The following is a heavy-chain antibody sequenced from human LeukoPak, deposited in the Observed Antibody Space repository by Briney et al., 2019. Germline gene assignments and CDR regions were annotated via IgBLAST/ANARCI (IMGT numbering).Heavy chain of an antibody. CDR3: ARTLFGVRYYYYYMDV. D-gene: IGHD3-10*01. CDR2: INHSGST. Sequence: SETLSLTCAVYGGPFSGYYWSWIRQPPGKGLEWIGEINHSGSTNYNPSLKSRVTISVDTSKNQFSLKLSSVTAADTAVYYCARTLFGVRYYYYYMDVWGKGTTVTVSS. J-gene: IGHJ6*03. V-gene: IGHV4-34*01. CDR1: GGPFSGYY.